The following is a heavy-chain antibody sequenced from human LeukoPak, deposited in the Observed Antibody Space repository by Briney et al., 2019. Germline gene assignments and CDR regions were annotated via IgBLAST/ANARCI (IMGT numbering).Heavy chain of an antibody. CDR1: GYTFTSYD. D-gene: IGHD3-10*01. CDR2: MNPNSGNT. V-gene: IGHV1-8*01. CDR3: ASAYRGYGSGSYYLYYFDY. Sequence: ASVKVSCKASGYTFTSYDINWVRQATGQGLEWMGWMNPNSGNTGYAQKFQGRVTMTRNTSISTAYMELSSLRSEDTAVYYCASAYRGYGSGSYYLYYFDYWGQGTLVTVSS. J-gene: IGHJ4*02.